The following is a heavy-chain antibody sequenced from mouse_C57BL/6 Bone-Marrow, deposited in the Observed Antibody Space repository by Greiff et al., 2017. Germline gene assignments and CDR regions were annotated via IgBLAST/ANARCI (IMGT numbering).Heavy chain of an antibody. D-gene: IGHD3-1*01. J-gene: IGHJ2*01. CDR2: IRNKANGYTT. CDR3: ARYEGYSYDFDY. Sequence: EVQLVESGGGLVQPGGSLSLSCAASGFTFTDYYMSWVRQPPGKALEWLGFIRNKANGYTTEYSASVKGRFTISRDNSQSILYLQMNALRAEDSATYYCARYEGYSYDFDYWGQGTTLTVSS. V-gene: IGHV7-3*01. CDR1: GFTFTDYY.